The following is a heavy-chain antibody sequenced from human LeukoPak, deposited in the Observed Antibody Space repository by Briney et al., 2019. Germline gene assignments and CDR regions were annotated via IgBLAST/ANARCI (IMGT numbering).Heavy chain of an antibody. V-gene: IGHV3-7*01. J-gene: IGHJ3*02. CDR1: GFTFSSYW. CDR3: ARGPGRSNAFDI. CDR2: IKQDGSEK. Sequence: PGGSLSLSCAASGFTFSSYWMSWVRQAPGKGLEWVANIKQDGSEKYYVDSVKGRFLISRDNAKNSLYLQMNSLRAEDTAVYYCARGPGRSNAFDIWGQGTMVTVSS. D-gene: IGHD3-10*01.